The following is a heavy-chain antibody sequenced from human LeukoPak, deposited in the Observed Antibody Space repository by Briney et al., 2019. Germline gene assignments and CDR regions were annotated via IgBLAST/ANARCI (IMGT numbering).Heavy chain of an antibody. J-gene: IGHJ4*02. Sequence: GGSLRLSCAASGFTFSSYGMHWVRQAPGEGLEWVAVIWYDGSNKYYADSVKGRFTISRDNSKNTLYLQMNSLRAEDAAVYYCARGSELWLMDWGQGTLVTVSS. CDR1: GFTFSSYG. CDR3: ARGSELWLMD. D-gene: IGHD5-18*01. CDR2: IWYDGSNK. V-gene: IGHV3-33*01.